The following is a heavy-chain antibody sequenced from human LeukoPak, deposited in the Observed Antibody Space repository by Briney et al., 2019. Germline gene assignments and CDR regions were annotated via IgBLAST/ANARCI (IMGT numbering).Heavy chain of an antibody. CDR2: ISSSGSTI. Sequence: GGSLRLSCAASGFTFSSYEMNWVRQGPGKGLEWVSYISSSGSTIYYADSVKGRFTISRDNAKNSLYLQMNSLRAEDTAVYYCAGIYGFRFPFWFDPWGQGTLVTVSS. CDR3: AGIYGFRFPFWFDP. J-gene: IGHJ5*02. V-gene: IGHV3-48*03. D-gene: IGHD3-3*01. CDR1: GFTFSSYE.